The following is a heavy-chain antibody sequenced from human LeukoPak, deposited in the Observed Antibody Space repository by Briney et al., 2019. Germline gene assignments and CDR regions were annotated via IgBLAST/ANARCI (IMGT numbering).Heavy chain of an antibody. CDR3: VSGPCPAAGTDHQFDY. J-gene: IGHJ4*02. CDR2: IYYSGST. Sequence: SETLSLTCTVSGASISSYYWSWIRQPPGKGLEWIGYIYYSGSTKYNPSLKSRVTISVDTSKNQFSLKVSSVTAEDTAVYYCVSGPCPAAGTDHQFDYWGQGTLVTVSS. D-gene: IGHD6-13*01. CDR1: GASISSYY. V-gene: IGHV4-59*01.